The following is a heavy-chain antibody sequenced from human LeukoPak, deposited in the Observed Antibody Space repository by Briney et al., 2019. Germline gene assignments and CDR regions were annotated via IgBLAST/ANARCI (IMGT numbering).Heavy chain of an antibody. Sequence: PSETLSLTCTVSGGSISSSSYYWGWIRQPPGKGLEWIGSIYYSGSTYYNPSFKSRVTISVDTSKNQFSLKLSSVTAADTAVYYCARDNEYYYYGMDVWGQGTTVTVSS. J-gene: IGHJ6*02. CDR1: GGSISSSSYY. CDR2: IYYSGST. D-gene: IGHD1-1*01. V-gene: IGHV4-39*07. CDR3: ARDNEYYYYGMDV.